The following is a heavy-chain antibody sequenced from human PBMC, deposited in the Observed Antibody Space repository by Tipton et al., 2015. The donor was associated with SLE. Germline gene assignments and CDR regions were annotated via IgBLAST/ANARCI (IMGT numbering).Heavy chain of an antibody. Sequence: QSGAEVKKPGESLKISCKSSGYSFSTYWIAWVRQMPGKGLECMGIIYPGDSDTRYSPSFQGHVSISADRSIGAAFLQWTSLKASDTAIYYCARQIGDSSGYYFDYWGEGSVVTVSS. CDR3: ARQIGDSSGYYFDY. CDR2: IYPGDSDT. V-gene: IGHV5-51*01. CDR1: GYSFSTYW. D-gene: IGHD3-22*01. J-gene: IGHJ4*02.